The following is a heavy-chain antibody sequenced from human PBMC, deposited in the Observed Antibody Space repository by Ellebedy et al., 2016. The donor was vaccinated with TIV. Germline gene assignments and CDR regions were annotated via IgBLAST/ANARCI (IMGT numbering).Heavy chain of an antibody. CDR3: ARSLLIFSFDKCYFDL. D-gene: IGHD3/OR15-3a*01. V-gene: IGHV4-39*01. CDR1: GGSISGSSYY. CDR2: LFDTGNT. J-gene: IGHJ2*01. Sequence: SETLSLTCTVSGGSISGSSYYWGWIRQPPGKGLEWIGNLFDTGNTYYNPSPPSRVSISVDTSKNQFSLRLRSVTAADTAVYYCARSLLIFSFDKCYFDLWGRGTLVTVSS.